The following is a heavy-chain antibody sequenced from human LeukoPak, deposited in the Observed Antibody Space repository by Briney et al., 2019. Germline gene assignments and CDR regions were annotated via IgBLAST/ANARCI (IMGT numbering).Heavy chain of an antibody. J-gene: IGHJ2*01. Sequence: GGSLRLSCAASGFTFSSYWMSWVRQAPGKGLEWVANIKEDGSEKYYVDFVKGRFTISRDNAKNSLYLRMNSLRAEDTAVYYCARGSGSTGGFFDLWGRGTLVTVSS. CDR2: IKEDGSEK. CDR1: GFTFSSYW. D-gene: IGHD2-8*02. V-gene: IGHV3-7*01. CDR3: ARGSGSTGGFFDL.